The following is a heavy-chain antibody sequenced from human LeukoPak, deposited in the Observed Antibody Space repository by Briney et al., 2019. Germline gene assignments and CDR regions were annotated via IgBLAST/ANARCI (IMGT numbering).Heavy chain of an antibody. V-gene: IGHV4-39*01. CDR1: SGSIICSNSY. Sequence: SETLSLTCTVSSGSIICSNSYWGWVRQPPGKGLEWIGNIFYSGSTYYNPSLKSRVTISVDTSKNQFSLRLNSVTAADTAVYYFAQTALMNSSAFSCGQGTLVTVSS. J-gene: IGHJ5*02. D-gene: IGHD6-6*01. CDR2: IFYSGST. CDR3: AQTALMNSSAFS.